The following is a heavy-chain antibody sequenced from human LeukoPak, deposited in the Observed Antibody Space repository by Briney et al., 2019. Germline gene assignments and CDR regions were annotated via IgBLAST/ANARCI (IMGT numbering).Heavy chain of an antibody. J-gene: IGHJ4*02. Sequence: GGALRLSCAAPGFTFSDYYISWIRQAPGEGLGWGSYISSSSSYTNYADSVKGRFTISRDNAKNSLYLQMNSLRAEDTAVYYCARGLLAISLDFDYWGQGTLVTVSS. CDR1: GFTFSDYY. V-gene: IGHV3-11*06. CDR2: ISSSSSYT. D-gene: IGHD3-22*01. CDR3: ARGLLAISLDFDY.